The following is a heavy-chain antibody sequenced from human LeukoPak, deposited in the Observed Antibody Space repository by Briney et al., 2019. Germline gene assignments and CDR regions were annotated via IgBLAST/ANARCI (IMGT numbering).Heavy chain of an antibody. D-gene: IGHD3-10*01. J-gene: IGHJ4*02. Sequence: GGSLRLSCAASGFTFSSYAMSWVRQAPGKGLGWVGFIRSKAYGGTTEYAASVKGRFTISRDDSKSIAYLQMNSLKTEDTAVYYCTRDRDYYGSGSYSKTPAGDYWGQGTLVTVSS. CDR2: IRSKAYGGTT. CDR1: GFTFSSYA. CDR3: TRDRDYYGSGSYSKTPAGDY. V-gene: IGHV3-49*04.